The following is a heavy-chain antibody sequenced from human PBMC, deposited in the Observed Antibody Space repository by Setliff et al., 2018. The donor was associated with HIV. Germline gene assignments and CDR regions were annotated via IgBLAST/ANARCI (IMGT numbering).Heavy chain of an antibody. Sequence: ASVKVSCKASGYTFTSYGISWVRQAPGQGLEWMGWISAYNGNTNYAQKFQGRVTITADKSTSTAYMELSSLRSEDTAVYYCARGIPLWFDPWGQGTLVTVSS. CDR1: GYTFTSYG. V-gene: IGHV1-18*01. D-gene: IGHD2-21*01. CDR2: ISAYNGNT. CDR3: ARGIPLWFDP. J-gene: IGHJ5*02.